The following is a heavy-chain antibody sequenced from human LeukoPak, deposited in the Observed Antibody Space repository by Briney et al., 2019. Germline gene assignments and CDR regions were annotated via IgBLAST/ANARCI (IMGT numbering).Heavy chain of an antibody. J-gene: IGHJ4*02. CDR2: IYYSGST. V-gene: IGHV4-39*01. D-gene: IGHD5-24*01. CDR3: ARSPIEMATNIRFDY. Sequence: SETLSLACTVSGGSISSSSYYWGWIRQPPGKGLEWIGSIYYSGSTYSNPSLKRRVTMSADTSKNQFSLKLSSVTAADTAVYYCARSPIEMATNIRFDYWGQGTLVTVSS. CDR1: GGSISSSSYY.